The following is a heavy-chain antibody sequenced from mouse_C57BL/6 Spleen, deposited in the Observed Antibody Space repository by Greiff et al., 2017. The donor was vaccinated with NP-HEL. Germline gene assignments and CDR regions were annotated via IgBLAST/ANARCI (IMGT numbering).Heavy chain of an antibody. CDR3: ARKGDGYYAMDY. J-gene: IGHJ4*01. CDR2: IWSGGST. D-gene: IGHD2-3*01. V-gene: IGHV2-2*01. Sequence: VMLVESGPGLVQPSQSLSITCTVSGFSLTSYGVHWVRQSPGKGLEWLGVIWSGGSTDYNAAFISRLSISKDNSKSQVFFKMNSLQADDTAIYYCARKGDGYYAMDYWGQGTSVTVSS. CDR1: GFSLTSYG.